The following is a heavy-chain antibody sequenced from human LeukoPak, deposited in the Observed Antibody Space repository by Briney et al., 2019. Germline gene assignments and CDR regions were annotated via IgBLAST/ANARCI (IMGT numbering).Heavy chain of an antibody. D-gene: IGHD4-23*01. CDR2: TYFRAKWYN. J-gene: IGHJ5*02. CDR1: GDSVSSNTAS. CDR3: AREVATDAAHNWFDP. V-gene: IGHV6-1*01. Sequence: KCSQTLSLTCAISGDSVSSNTASWSWLRQSPSRGLEWLERTYFRAKWYNYYAVSVKNRIAINGDTSKNQFSLLLYSVTPEDTAVYYCAREVATDAAHNWFDPWGQGTLVTVSS.